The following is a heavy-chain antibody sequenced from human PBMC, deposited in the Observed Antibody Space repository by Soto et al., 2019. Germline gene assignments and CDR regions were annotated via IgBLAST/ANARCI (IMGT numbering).Heavy chain of an antibody. CDR2: IKQDGSEK. J-gene: IGHJ4*02. CDR1: GFTFRSYW. Sequence: GGSLRLSCAASGFTFRSYWMSWVRQAPGKGLEWVANIKQDGSEKYYVDSVKGRFTISRDNAKNSLYLQMNSLRAEDTAVFYCARVVLGRYCTNGVCYFDYWGQGTLVTVPQ. CDR3: ARVVLGRYCTNGVCYFDY. D-gene: IGHD2-8*01. V-gene: IGHV3-7*01.